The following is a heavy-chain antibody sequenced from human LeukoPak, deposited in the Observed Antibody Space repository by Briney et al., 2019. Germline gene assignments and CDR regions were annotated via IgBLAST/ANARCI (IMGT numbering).Heavy chain of an antibody. Sequence: RSGGSLRLSCAASGFTFDDYGMSWVRQAPGKGLEWVSGINWNGGSTGYADSVKGRFTISRDNAKNSLYLQMNSLRAEDTAVYYCASFIGFGELEFDYYYYMDVWGKGTTVTVSS. D-gene: IGHD3-10*01. CDR1: GFTFDDYG. CDR3: ASFIGFGELEFDYYYYMDV. J-gene: IGHJ6*03. V-gene: IGHV3-20*04. CDR2: INWNGGST.